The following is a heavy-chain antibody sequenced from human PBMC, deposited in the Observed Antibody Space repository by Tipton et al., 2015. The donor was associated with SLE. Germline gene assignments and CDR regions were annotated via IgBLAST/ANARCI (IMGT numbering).Heavy chain of an antibody. Sequence: SLRLSCAASGFTFSDHYMDWVRQAPGKGLEWVSVIYSGGSTYYADSVKGRFTISRHNSKNTLYLQMNSLRAEDTAVYYCARLPRGDDAFDIWGQGTMVTVSS. CDR3: ARLPRGDDAFDI. J-gene: IGHJ3*02. CDR2: IYSGGST. CDR1: GFTFSDHY. V-gene: IGHV3-53*04. D-gene: IGHD3-16*01.